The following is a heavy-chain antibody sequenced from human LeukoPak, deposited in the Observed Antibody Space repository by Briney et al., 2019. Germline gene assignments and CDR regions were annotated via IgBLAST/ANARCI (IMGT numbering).Heavy chain of an antibody. D-gene: IGHD5-12*01. J-gene: IGHJ5*02. Sequence: ASVKVSCKASGYTFTDYYIHWVRQAPGQGLEWMGWINPNSGGTKYAQKFQGRVTMTTDTSISTAYMEMSRLTSDDTAVYYCARDAHNGYEFHDWFDPWGQGAQVTVSS. CDR1: GYTFTDYY. CDR3: ARDAHNGYEFHDWFDP. CDR2: INPNSGGT. V-gene: IGHV1-2*02.